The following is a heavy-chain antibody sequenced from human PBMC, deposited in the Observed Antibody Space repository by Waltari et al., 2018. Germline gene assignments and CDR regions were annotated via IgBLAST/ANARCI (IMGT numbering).Heavy chain of an antibody. V-gene: IGHV3-30*04. CDR3: AREGYSSGLAGGFDI. Sequence: QVQLVESGGGVVQPGRSLRLSCGASAFLSSTSVIHWVRQGPGKGLEWVAVLSHDENTKFYADSVKGRFTISRDNSKNTIYIQMNSLRPEDTAVYFCAREGYSSGLAGGFDIWGQGTMVTVSS. D-gene: IGHD2-15*01. CDR1: AFLSSTSV. J-gene: IGHJ3*02. CDR2: LSHDENTK.